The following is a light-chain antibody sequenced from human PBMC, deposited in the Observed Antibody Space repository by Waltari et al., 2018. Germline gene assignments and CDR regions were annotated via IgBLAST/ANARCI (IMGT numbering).Light chain of an antibody. CDR1: RPDVGSYSR. J-gene: IGLJ3*02. CDR3: SSYTSSTTLV. V-gene: IGLV2-18*02. Sequence: QSALTQPPSVSGSPGQSVTISCTGTRPDVGSYSRVSWYQQPPGSAPKVIIYEVNNRPPGGPDRFSGSKSGNTASLTIAGLQPEDEADYYCSSYTSSTTLVFGGGTSLTVL. CDR2: EVN.